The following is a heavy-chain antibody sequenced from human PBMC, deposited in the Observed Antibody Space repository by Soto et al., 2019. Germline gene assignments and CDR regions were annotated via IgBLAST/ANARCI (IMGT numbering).Heavy chain of an antibody. CDR3: AREGVAAAGTVSYYYYYGMDV. CDR2: ISYDGSNK. D-gene: IGHD6-13*01. V-gene: IGHV3-30-3*01. CDR1: GFTFSSYA. Sequence: QVQLVESGGGVVQPGRSLRLSCAASGFTFSSYAMHWVRQAPGKGLEWVAVISYDGSNKYYADSVKGRFTISRDNSKNTLDLQMNRLRAEDTAVYYCAREGVAAAGTVSYYYYYGMDVWGQGTTVTVSS. J-gene: IGHJ6*02.